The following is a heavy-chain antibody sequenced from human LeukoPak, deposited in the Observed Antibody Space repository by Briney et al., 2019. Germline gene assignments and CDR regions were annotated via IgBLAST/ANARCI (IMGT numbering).Heavy chain of an antibody. V-gene: IGHV3-66*01. CDR1: GFTISNNY. CDR3: ARDPPAVRTNTYA. Sequence: PGGSLSLSCAASGFTISNNYMNWVRQAPGKGLEWVSLIYSGGDTYYADSVKGRFTISRDHSKNTLYLQMNSLRVEDTAVYYCARDPPAVRTNTYAWGQGTLVTVSS. CDR2: IYSGGDT. J-gene: IGHJ5*02. D-gene: IGHD1-7*01.